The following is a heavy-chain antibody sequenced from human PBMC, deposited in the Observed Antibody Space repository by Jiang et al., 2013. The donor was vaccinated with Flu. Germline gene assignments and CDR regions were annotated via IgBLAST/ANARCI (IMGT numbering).Heavy chain of an antibody. CDR1: GFTFSRHG. Sequence: GVVHPGRSLRLSCAASGFTFSRHGMHWVRQAPGKGLEWMAVIWYDGSNEYYADSVKGRFTISRDNSKNTLYLQMNSLRAEDTGIYYCARARDYYGSGTPFDKWGQGTLVTVSS. CDR2: IWYDGSNE. CDR3: ARARDYYGSGTPFDK. J-gene: IGHJ4*02. V-gene: IGHV3-33*01. D-gene: IGHD3-10*01.